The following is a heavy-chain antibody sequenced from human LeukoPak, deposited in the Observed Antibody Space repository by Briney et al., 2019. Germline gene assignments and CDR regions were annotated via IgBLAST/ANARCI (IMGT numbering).Heavy chain of an antibody. V-gene: IGHV1-2*02. D-gene: IGHD1-26*01. CDR3: ARDPRWELRPEYYFDY. Sequence: GASVKVSCKASGYTFNGYYMHWVRQAPGRGLEWMGWINPNSGGTNYAQKFQGRVTMTRDTSISTAYMELSRLRSDDTAVYYCARDPRWELRPEYYFDYWGQGTLVTVSS. CDR2: INPNSGGT. CDR1: GYTFNGYY. J-gene: IGHJ4*02.